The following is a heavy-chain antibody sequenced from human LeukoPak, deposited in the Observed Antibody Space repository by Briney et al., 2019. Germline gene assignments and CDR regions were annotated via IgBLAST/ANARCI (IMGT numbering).Heavy chain of an antibody. Sequence: GGSLRLSCAASGFTFSGYAMSWVRQAPGKGLEWVSSISASGGDTYYADSVKGRFTIYRDNSRNTLYLQLHSLRAEDTAIYYCERAGANWFDPWGQGSLVTVSS. CDR3: ERAGANWFDP. CDR1: GFTFSGYA. D-gene: IGHD6-19*01. J-gene: IGHJ5*02. CDR2: ISASGGDT. V-gene: IGHV3-23*01.